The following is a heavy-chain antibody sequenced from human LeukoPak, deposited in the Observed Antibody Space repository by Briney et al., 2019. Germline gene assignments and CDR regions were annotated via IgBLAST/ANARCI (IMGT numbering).Heavy chain of an antibody. D-gene: IGHD1-14*01. CDR1: GGSISGYY. CDR2: IYYNGNT. V-gene: IGHV4-59*08. J-gene: IGHJ4*02. Sequence: SSETLSLTCTVSGGSISGYYWSWIRQPPGKGLEWTGYIYYNGNTNYNPSLKSRVTISIDTSKNQFSLKLSSVTAADTAMYYCAALTGGYFDYWGQGTLVTVSS. CDR3: AALTGGYFDY.